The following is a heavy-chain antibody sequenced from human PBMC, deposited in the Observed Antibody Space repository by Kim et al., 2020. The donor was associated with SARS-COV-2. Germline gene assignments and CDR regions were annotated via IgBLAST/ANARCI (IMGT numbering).Heavy chain of an antibody. CDR2: IYYSGST. D-gene: IGHD4-17*01. V-gene: IGHV4-59*01. CDR1: GGSISSYY. CDR3: ASVERGGDYARWGWFDP. J-gene: IGHJ5*02. Sequence: SETLSLTCTVSGGSISSYYWSWIRQPPGKGLEWIGYIYYSGSTNYNPSLKSRVTISVDTSKNQFSLKLSSVTAADTAVYYCASVERGGDYARWGWFDPWGQGTLVTVSS.